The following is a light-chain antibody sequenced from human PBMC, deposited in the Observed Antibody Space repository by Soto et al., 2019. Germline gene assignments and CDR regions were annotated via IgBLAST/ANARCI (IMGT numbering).Light chain of an antibody. CDR3: LLSYGGARRV. V-gene: IGLV7-46*01. CDR2: DTS. J-gene: IGLJ2*01. CDR1: TGAVTSGHY. Sequence: QVVVTQEPSLTVSPGGTVTLTCASSTGAVTSGHYPYWFQQKPGQAPRTLIYDTSNKHSWTPARFSGSLLGGKPALTLSGAQPGDEAEYFCLLSYGGARRVFGGGTKLTVL.